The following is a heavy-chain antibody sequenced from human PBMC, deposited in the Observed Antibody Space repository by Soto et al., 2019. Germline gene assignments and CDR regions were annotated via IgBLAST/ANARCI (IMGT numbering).Heavy chain of an antibody. D-gene: IGHD4-17*01. CDR3: ARASQAMTTVIVQGKGAFDI. V-gene: IGHV4-34*01. J-gene: IGHJ3*02. CDR2: SNHSGST. CDR1: GGSFSGYY. Sequence: SETLSLTCAVDGGSFSGYYWSWIRQPPGKGLEWVGGSNHSGSTTYNPPLKSRVTISVDTSTNQFSLKLSSVTAADTAVYYCARASQAMTTVIVQGKGAFDIWGQGTMVTVSS.